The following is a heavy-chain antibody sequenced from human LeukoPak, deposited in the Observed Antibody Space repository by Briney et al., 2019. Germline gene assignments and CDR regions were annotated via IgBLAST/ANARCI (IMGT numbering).Heavy chain of an antibody. D-gene: IGHD3-3*01. CDR1: GFTFSSYA. CDR3: AKVSPYKDSDDFWSGYYRMYYYYMDV. J-gene: IGHJ6*03. Sequence: GGSLRLSCAASGFTFSSYAMSWVRQAPGKGLEWVSAISGSGGSTYYADSVKGRFTISRDNSKNTLYLQMNSLRAEDTAVYYCAKVSPYKDSDDFWSGYYRMYYYYMDVWGKGTTVTVSS. CDR2: ISGSGGST. V-gene: IGHV3-23*01.